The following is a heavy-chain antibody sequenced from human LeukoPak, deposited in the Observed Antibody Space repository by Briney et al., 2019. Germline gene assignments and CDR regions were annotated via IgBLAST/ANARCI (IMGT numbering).Heavy chain of an antibody. CDR2: ISTSGDST. V-gene: IGHV3-23*01. CDR3: AKAVSNWNDAPFDY. Sequence: GGSLRLSCAASEFTFSSYAMTWVRQAPGKGLEWVSGISTSGDSTYYAHSVKGRFTISRDNSKNTLYLQMNSLRAEDTAVYFCAKAVSNWNDAPFDYWGQGTLVTVSS. D-gene: IGHD1-1*01. J-gene: IGHJ4*02. CDR1: EFTFSSYA.